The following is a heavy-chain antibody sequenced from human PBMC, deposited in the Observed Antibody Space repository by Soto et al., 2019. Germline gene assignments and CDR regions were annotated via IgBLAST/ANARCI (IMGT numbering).Heavy chain of an antibody. Sequence: EVQLLESGGGLVQPGGSLRLSCAASGITISNYPMSWVRQAPGKGLDWVSGISGSGDRTYYADSAKGRFTISKDISKNALDLQMDNRGVEDAAVYFCVKDGGGYPSTATPWGQGTLVTVSS. J-gene: IGHJ5*02. V-gene: IGHV3-23*01. CDR3: VKDGGGYPSTATP. D-gene: IGHD3-22*01. CDR1: GITISNYP. CDR2: ISGSGDRT.